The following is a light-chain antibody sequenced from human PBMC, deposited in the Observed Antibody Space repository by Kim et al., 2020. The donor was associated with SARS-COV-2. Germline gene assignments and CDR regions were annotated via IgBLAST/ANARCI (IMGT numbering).Light chain of an antibody. J-gene: IGLJ2*01. V-gene: IGLV3-1*01. Sequence: YELTQPPSVSVSPGQTASITCSGDKLGDKYACWYQQKPGQSPVLVIYQDSKRPSGIPERFSGSNSGNTATLTISGTQAMDEADYYCQAWDSSTVVFGGWT. CDR2: QDS. CDR1: KLGDKY. CDR3: QAWDSSTVV.